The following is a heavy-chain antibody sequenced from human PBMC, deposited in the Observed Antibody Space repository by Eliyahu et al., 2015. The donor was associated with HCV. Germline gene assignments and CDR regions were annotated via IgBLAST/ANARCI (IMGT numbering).Heavy chain of an antibody. V-gene: IGHV3-33*01. Sequence: SYGMHWVRQAPGKGLEWVAVIWYDGSNKYYADSVKGRFTISRDNSKNTLYLQMNSLRAEDTAVYYCATLGTYYYDSSGSYGMDVWGQGTTVTVSS. CDR2: IWYDGSNK. CDR3: ATLGTYYYDSSGSYGMDV. D-gene: IGHD3-22*01. J-gene: IGHJ6*02. CDR1: SYG.